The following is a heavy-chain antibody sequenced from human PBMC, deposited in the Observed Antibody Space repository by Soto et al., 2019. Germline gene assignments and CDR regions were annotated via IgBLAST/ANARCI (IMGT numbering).Heavy chain of an antibody. CDR3: TRMASVGCSSTSCYFSY. V-gene: IGHV3-7*01. Sequence: GGSLGLSCAASGFTFSSYWMSWVRQAPGKGLEWVANIKQDGSEKYYVDSVKGRFTISRDNAKNSLHLQMNSLRAEDTAVYYCTRMASVGCSSTSCYFSYWGQGTLVTVSS. J-gene: IGHJ4*02. CDR2: IKQDGSEK. D-gene: IGHD2-2*01. CDR1: GFTFSSYW.